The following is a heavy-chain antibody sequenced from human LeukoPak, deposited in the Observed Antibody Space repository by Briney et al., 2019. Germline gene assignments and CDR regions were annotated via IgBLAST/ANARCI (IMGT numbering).Heavy chain of an antibody. V-gene: IGHV1-46*01. CDR1: GYTFTSYY. J-gene: IGHJ6*03. Sequence: ASVKVSCKASGYTFTSYYMHWVRQAPGQGLEWMGIINPSGGSTSYAQKFQGRVTMTRDMSTSTAYMELSSLRSEDTAVDYCARATTMVRGYYYYYMDVWGKGTTVTVSS. CDR2: INPSGGST. CDR3: ARATTMVRGYYYYYMDV. D-gene: IGHD3-10*01.